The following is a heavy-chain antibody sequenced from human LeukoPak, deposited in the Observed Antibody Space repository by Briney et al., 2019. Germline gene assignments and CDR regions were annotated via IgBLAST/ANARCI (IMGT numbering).Heavy chain of an antibody. CDR3: ARRYSSSVGGAFDI. D-gene: IGHD6-13*01. CDR1: GYTFSNYW. Sequence: GESLKISCQGSGYTFSNYWIGWVRQMPGKGLEWMGIIYPDDSDTIYSPSFQGQVSISVDRPINTAYLQWRSLKASDTAMYYCARRYSSSVGGAFDIWGQGTMVTVSS. J-gene: IGHJ3*02. CDR2: IYPDDSDT. V-gene: IGHV5-51*01.